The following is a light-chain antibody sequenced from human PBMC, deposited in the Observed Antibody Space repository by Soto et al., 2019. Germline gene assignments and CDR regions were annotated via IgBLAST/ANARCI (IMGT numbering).Light chain of an antibody. V-gene: IGKV3-11*01. CDR1: QSVSSY. J-gene: IGKJ1*01. CDR2: DAS. Sequence: EIVLTHSPATLSLSPCERATLSFRASQSVSSYLAWYQQKPGQAPRLPIYDASNRATGIPARFSGSGSGTDFTLTISSLEPEDFAVYYCQQRSNWPRTFGQGTKVDIK. CDR3: QQRSNWPRT.